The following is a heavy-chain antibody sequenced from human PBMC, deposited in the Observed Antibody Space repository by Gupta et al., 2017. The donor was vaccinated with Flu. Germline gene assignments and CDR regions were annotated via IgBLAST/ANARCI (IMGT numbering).Heavy chain of an antibody. D-gene: IGHD1-20*01. V-gene: IGHV4-61*02. CDR3: ARDNWHAFDI. CDR2: IYTSGST. Sequence: QVQLQESGPGLVKPSQTLSLTCTVSGGSISSGSYYWSWIRQPAGKGLEWIGRIYTSGSTNYNPSLKSRVTISVDTSKNQFSLKLSSVTAADTAVYYCARDNWHAFDIWGQGTMVTVSS. CDR1: GGSISSGSYY. J-gene: IGHJ3*02.